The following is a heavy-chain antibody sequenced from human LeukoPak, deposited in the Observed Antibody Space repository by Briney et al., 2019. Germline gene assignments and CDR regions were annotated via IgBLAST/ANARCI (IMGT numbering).Heavy chain of an antibody. CDR2: IKCDGSEK. J-gene: IGHJ3*02. Sequence: GGSLRLSCAASGFTFSNSWMHWVCQAPEKGLEWVADIKCDGSEKYYVDSVKGRLTISRDNAKNSLYLQVNSLRAEDMTVYYCVRGVGSSTSCYVRAFDIWVQGTMVTVSS. V-gene: IGHV3-52*01. CDR3: VRGVGSSTSCYVRAFDI. D-gene: IGHD2-2*01. CDR1: GFTFSNSW.